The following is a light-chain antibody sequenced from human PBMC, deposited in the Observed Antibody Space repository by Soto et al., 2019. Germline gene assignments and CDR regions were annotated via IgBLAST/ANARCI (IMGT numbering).Light chain of an antibody. V-gene: IGKV3-15*01. Sequence: EIVMTQSPATLSVSPGERATLSCRASQSVSSNLAWYQQKPGQAPRLLIHGASTRATGIPARFSGSGSGTEFTLTISSLQSEDFAVYYCQQYNNWPHTFGPGTKVDIK. CDR2: GAS. CDR1: QSVSSN. J-gene: IGKJ3*01. CDR3: QQYNNWPHT.